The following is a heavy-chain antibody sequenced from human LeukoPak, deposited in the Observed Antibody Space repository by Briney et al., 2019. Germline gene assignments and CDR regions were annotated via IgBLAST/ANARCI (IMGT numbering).Heavy chain of an antibody. CDR1: GFTFSSYG. D-gene: IGHD2-2*01. J-gene: IGHJ4*02. CDR3: AREPKLYCSSTSCYAGLDY. CDR2: IWYDGSNK. V-gene: IGHV3-33*01. Sequence: GGSLRLSCAASGFTFSSYGMHWVRQAPGKGLEWVVVIWYDGSNKYYADSVKGRFTISRDNSKNTLYLQMNSLRAEDTAVYYCAREPKLYCSSTSCYAGLDYWGQGTLVTVYS.